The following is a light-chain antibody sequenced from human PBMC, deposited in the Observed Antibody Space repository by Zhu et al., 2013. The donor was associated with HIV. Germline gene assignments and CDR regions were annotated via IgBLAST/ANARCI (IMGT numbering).Light chain of an antibody. CDR2: HAS. Sequence: DIQLTQSPSFVSASVRDRVTITCRASQSISSWLAWYQQKPGKAPRLLIYHASTLEVGVPSRFSGSGYGTEFTLTISSLHPDDYSTYYCQQYNTYPVTFGGGTKVEIK. CDR3: QQYNTYPVT. CDR1: QSISSW. J-gene: IGKJ4*01. V-gene: IGKV1-5*01.